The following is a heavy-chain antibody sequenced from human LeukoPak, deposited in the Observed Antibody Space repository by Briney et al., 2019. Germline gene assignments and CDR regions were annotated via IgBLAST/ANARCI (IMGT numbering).Heavy chain of an antibody. CDR2: ISNSNGIT. Sequence: GGTLRLSCAASGFTFSSYDMSLVRQAPGKGLEWVSGISNSNGITYYADSVKGRFTISRDNSKNTLYLQMNSLRAEDTAVYYCAKGGYFSFDYWGQGTLVAVSS. V-gene: IGHV3-23*01. J-gene: IGHJ4*02. D-gene: IGHD1-26*01. CDR3: AKGGYFSFDY. CDR1: GFTFSSYD.